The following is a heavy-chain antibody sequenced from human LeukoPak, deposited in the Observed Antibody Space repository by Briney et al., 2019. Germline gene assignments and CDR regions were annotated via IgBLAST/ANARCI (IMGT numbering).Heavy chain of an antibody. CDR3: ASRPQGLSDP. CDR2: INWNGGST. J-gene: IGHJ5*02. CDR1: GFTFDDYG. Sequence: TGGSLRLSCAASGFTFDDYGMSWVRQAPGKGLEWVSGINWNGGSTGYADSVKGRFTISRDNAKNSLYLQMNSLRAEDTALYYCASRPQGLSDPWGQGTLVTVSS. V-gene: IGHV3-20*04.